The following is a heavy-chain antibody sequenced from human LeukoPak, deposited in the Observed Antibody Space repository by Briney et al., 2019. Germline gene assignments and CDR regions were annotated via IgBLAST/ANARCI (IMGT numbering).Heavy chain of an antibody. Sequence: ASVKVSCKVSGYTLTELSMHWVRQAPGKGLEWMGGFDPEDGETIYAQKFQGRVTITEDTSTDTAYMELSSLRSEDTAVYYCATFHSIVDYWGQGTLVTVSS. J-gene: IGHJ4*02. V-gene: IGHV1-24*01. CDR2: FDPEDGET. CDR1: GYTLTELS. D-gene: IGHD2/OR15-2a*01. CDR3: ATFHSIVDY.